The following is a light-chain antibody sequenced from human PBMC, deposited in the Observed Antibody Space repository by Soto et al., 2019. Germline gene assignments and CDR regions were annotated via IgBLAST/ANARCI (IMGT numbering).Light chain of an antibody. Sequence: IQRTLAPYTLSASIVDRVIITCCASKRIIHCMAWYQHKPGQAPKLLLSNAAILESGVPSRVSVSTTGTEFTLTISSLQPDDFATYYCQQYHTYRTFGQGTKVDNK. CDR1: KRIIHC. CDR2: NAA. V-gene: IGKV1-5*01. J-gene: IGKJ1*01. CDR3: QQYHTYRT.